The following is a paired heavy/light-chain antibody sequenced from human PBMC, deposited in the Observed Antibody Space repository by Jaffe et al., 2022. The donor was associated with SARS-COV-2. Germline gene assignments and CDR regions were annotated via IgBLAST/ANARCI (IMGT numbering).Heavy chain of an antibody. D-gene: IGHD3-22*01. V-gene: IGHV4-61*02. CDR2: IYTSGTT. Sequence: QVQLRESGPGLVEPPQTLSLTCTVSGDSINSGSYYWGWIRQPAGKGLEWIGRIYTSGTTNYNPSLKSRVTMSVDTSKNQYSLRLSSVTASDTAVYYCAKGSGFPKLFFDNWGQGALVTVSS. CDR3: AKGSGFPKLFFDN. CDR1: GDSINSGSYY. J-gene: IGHJ4*02.
Light chain of an antibody. Sequence: DIQMTQSPSSLSASVGDRVTITCRASQSISDYLSWYQQKPGKAPKVLIYSASSLQSGVPSKFSGSGSGAEFTLTINSLQPEDSAIYYCQQSYSSPLTFGGGTKVEIK. CDR2: SAS. CDR3: QQSYSSPLT. J-gene: IGKJ4*01. CDR1: QSISDY. V-gene: IGKV1-39*01.